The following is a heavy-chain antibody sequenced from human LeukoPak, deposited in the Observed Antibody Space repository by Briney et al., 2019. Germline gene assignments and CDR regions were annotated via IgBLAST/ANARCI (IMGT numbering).Heavy chain of an antibody. Sequence: PSETLSLTCTVSGGSISSGGYYWSWLRQHPGTGLEWIGYIYYSGSTYYNPSLKSRVTISVDTSKNQFSLKLSSVTAADTAVYYCARTTVTTSPGPFDYWGQGTLVTVSS. CDR2: IYYSGST. D-gene: IGHD4-17*01. CDR3: ARTTVTTSPGPFDY. CDR1: GGSISSGGYY. V-gene: IGHV4-31*03. J-gene: IGHJ4*02.